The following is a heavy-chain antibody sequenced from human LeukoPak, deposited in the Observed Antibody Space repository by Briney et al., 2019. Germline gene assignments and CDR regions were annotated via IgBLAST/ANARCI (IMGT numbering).Heavy chain of an antibody. D-gene: IGHD1-26*01. CDR3: ARNSGGYVWYAFDI. V-gene: IGHV3-48*04. J-gene: IGHJ3*02. CDR2: ISSSSSTI. CDR1: GFTFTSYS. Sequence: GGSLRLSCAASGFTFTSYSMNWVRQAPGKGLEWVSYISSSSSTIYYADSVKGRFTISRDNAKNSLYLQMNSLRAEDTAVYFCARNSGGYVWYAFDIWGQGTMVTVCS.